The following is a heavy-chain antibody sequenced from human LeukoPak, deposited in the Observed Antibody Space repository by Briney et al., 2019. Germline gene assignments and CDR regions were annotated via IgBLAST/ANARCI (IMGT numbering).Heavy chain of an antibody. J-gene: IGHJ4*02. Sequence: GRCLRLSCAASGPTFGSDWMSSVRQAPRGGLEWVAKIIGVASAKNSVDSVGGRFSISRDNVKNSLYLQMTSLRAEDVSFYYCGREHSGYGNWGQGTLVTVSS. CDR3: GREHSGYGN. D-gene: IGHD5-12*01. V-gene: IGHV3-7*04. CDR1: GPTFGSDW. CDR2: IIGVASAK.